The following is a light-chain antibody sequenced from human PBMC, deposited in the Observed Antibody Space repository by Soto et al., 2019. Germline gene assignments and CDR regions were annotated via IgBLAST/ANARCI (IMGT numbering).Light chain of an antibody. CDR1: NNDVGAYNY. CDR2: DVS. V-gene: IGLV2-14*01. CDR3: TSYTTSSTRV. J-gene: IGLJ2*01. Sequence: QSALTQPASVSGSPGQSITISCTGTNNDVGAYNYVSWYQQHPGKAPKLMIYDVSSRPSGVSNRFSGSKSDNTASLTISGLQAEDEADYYCTSYTTSSTRVFGGGTQVTVL.